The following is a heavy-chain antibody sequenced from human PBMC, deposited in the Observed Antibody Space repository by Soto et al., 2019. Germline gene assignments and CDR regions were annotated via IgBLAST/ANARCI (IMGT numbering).Heavy chain of an antibody. Sequence: EVQLLESGGGLVQPGGSLRLSCAASGFTFSSYAMSWVRQAPGKGLEWVSTTSSSGGSTYYADSVKGRFTISRDNSKNMFYLQMNSLRAEDMAVYYCAKDGGYGWGSYYSDDWVQGTLVTVSS. CDR1: GFTFSSYA. J-gene: IGHJ4*02. CDR3: AKDGGYGWGSYYSDD. CDR2: TSSSGGST. D-gene: IGHD3-10*01. V-gene: IGHV3-23*01.